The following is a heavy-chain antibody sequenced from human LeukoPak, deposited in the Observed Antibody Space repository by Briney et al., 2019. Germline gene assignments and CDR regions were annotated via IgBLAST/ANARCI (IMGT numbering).Heavy chain of an antibody. CDR1: GGSISSYY. CDR2: IYTSGST. V-gene: IGHV4-4*07. J-gene: IGHJ6*02. Sequence: SETLSLTCTVSGGSISSYYWSRIRQPAGKGLEWIGRIYTSGSTNYNPSLKSRVTMSVDTSKNQFSLKLSSVTAADTAVYYCAREPYYDFWSGSAYGVDVWGQGTTVTVSS. CDR3: AREPYYDFWSGSAYGVDV. D-gene: IGHD3-3*01.